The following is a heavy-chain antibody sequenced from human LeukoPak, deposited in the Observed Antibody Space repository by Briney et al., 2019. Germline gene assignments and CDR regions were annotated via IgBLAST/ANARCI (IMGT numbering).Heavy chain of an antibody. CDR1: GFTFSSYA. V-gene: IGHV3-23*01. Sequence: GGSLRLSCAASGFTFSSYAMSWVRQASGKGLEWGAAISGSGGSTYYADSVKGRFTISRDNSKNTLYLQMNSLRAEDTAVYYCANVVSAIAVAAAFDYWGQGTLVTVSS. CDR3: ANVVSAIAVAAAFDY. D-gene: IGHD6-19*01. J-gene: IGHJ4*02. CDR2: ISGSGGST.